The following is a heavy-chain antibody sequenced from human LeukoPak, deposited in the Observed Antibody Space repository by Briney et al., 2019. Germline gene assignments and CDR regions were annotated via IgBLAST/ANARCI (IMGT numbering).Heavy chain of an antibody. Sequence: GGSLRLSCAASGFTFSRYAMNWVRQAPEKGLEWVSYISTGGDNRFYADSLKGRFTVSRDNAKNLLYLQMNSLRAEDTAVYYCARDQGLGHYFDSWGQGTLVTVSS. CDR1: GFTFSRYA. D-gene: IGHD3-10*01. CDR3: ARDQGLGHYFDS. V-gene: IGHV3-21*04. CDR2: ISTGGDNR. J-gene: IGHJ4*02.